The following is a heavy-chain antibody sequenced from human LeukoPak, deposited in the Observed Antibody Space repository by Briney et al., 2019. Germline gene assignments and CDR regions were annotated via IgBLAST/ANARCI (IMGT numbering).Heavy chain of an antibody. V-gene: IGHV4-59*01. J-gene: IGHJ4*02. CDR1: GGSISSYY. D-gene: IGHD6-13*01. CDR3: ARGIAAAGDYFDY. Sequence: KPSETLSLTCTVSGGSISSYYWSWIRQPPGKGLEWIGYIYYSGSTNYNPSLKSRVTISVDTSKNQFSLKLSPVTAADTAVYYCARGIAAAGDYFDYWGQGTLVTVSS. CDR2: IYYSGST.